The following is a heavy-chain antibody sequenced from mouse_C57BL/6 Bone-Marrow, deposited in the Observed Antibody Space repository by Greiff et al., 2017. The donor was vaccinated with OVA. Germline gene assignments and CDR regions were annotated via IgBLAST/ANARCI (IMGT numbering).Heavy chain of an antibody. D-gene: IGHD1-1*01. J-gene: IGHJ1*03. CDR2: IHPNSGST. CDR3: ARIFYYYGSSSYWYFDV. V-gene: IGHV1-64*01. Sequence: QVQLQQPGAELVKPGASVKLSCKASGYTFTSYWMHWVKQRPGQGLEWIGMIHPNSGSTNYNEKFKSKATLTVDKSSSTAYMQLSSLTSEDSAVYYCARIFYYYGSSSYWYFDVWGTGTTVTVSS. CDR1: GYTFTSYW.